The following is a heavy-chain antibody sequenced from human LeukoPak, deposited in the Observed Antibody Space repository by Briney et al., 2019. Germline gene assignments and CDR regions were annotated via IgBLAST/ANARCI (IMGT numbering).Heavy chain of an antibody. CDR1: GFTFSNYW. V-gene: IGHV3-7*03. D-gene: IGHD3-10*01. CDR3: AKDTNVLLWFGGGLSAFDI. J-gene: IGHJ3*02. CDR2: IKQGGSEK. Sequence: GGSLRLSCAASGFTFSNYWMSWVRQAPGKGLEWVANIKQGGSEKYYVDSVKGRFTISRDNAKNSLYLQMNSLRAEDTALYYCAKDTNVLLWFGGGLSAFDIWGQGTMVTVSS.